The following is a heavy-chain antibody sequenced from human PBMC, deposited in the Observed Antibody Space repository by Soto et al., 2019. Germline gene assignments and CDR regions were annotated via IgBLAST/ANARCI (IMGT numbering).Heavy chain of an antibody. CDR2: IIPIFGTA. CDR3: ASRMAVQHEYYYGIDL. Sequence: QVQLVQSGAEVKKPGSSVKVSCKASGGTFSSYAISWVRQAPGQGLEWMGGIIPIFGTASYAQKFQGRVTITPDESTSTANMELSSLRSEDTAVYYCASRMAVQHEYYYGIDLWGQGTTVTVSS. D-gene: IGHD2-15*01. CDR1: GGTFSSYA. V-gene: IGHV1-69*01. J-gene: IGHJ6*02.